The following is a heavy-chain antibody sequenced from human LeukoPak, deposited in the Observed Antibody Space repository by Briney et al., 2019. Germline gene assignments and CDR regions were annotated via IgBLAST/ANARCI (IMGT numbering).Heavy chain of an antibody. D-gene: IGHD6-6*01. CDR2: ISGSGDST. V-gene: IGHV3-23*01. J-gene: IGHJ4*02. Sequence: PGRSLRLSCAASGFTFSSYGMHWVRQAPGKGLEWVSAISGSGDSTYYADSVKGRFTISRDNSKNTVYLQMNSLRAEDTAVYYCARDVYGYSSSSAPGVWGQGTLVTVSS. CDR1: GFTFSSYG. CDR3: ARDVYGYSSSSAPGV.